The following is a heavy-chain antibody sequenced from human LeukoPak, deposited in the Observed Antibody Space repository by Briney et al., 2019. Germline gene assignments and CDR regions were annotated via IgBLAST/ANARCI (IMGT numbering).Heavy chain of an antibody. D-gene: IGHD6-13*01. CDR3: ARTLYIAAAPGGFDY. CDR2: INPKNAAT. Sequence: ASVTVSCKASGYTFTGHYIHWVRQAPGQGLEWMGWINPKNAATNYAQKFQGRVTMTRVTSTGTVYMELNTLRYDDTAVYYCARTLYIAAAPGGFDYWGQGTLVTVSS. CDR1: GYTFTGHY. V-gene: IGHV1-2*02. J-gene: IGHJ4*02.